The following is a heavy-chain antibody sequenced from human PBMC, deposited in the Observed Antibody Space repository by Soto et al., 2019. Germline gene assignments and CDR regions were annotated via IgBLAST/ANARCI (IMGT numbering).Heavy chain of an antibody. V-gene: IGHV1-24*01. CDR2: FDPEDGET. CDR3: AAIVGRGSYPKPDYFDY. J-gene: IGHJ4*02. Sequence: ASVKVSCKVSGYTLTELSMHWVRQAPGKGLEWMGGFDPEDGETIYAQKFQGRVTMTEDTSTDTAYMELSSLRSEDTAVYYCAAIVGRGSYPKPDYFDYWGQGTLVTVS. CDR1: GYTLTELS. D-gene: IGHD1-26*01.